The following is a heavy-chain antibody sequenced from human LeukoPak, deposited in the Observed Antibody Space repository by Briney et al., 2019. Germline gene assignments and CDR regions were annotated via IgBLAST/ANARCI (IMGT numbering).Heavy chain of an antibody. V-gene: IGHV1-8*01. D-gene: IGHD6-13*01. CDR3: ARFGIAAAVAYYYYGMDV. CDR1: GYTFTSYD. J-gene: IGHJ6*02. Sequence: ASVKVSCKASGYTFTSYDIDWVRQAPGQGLEWMGWMNPNSGNTVYAQKFQGRVTMTRNTSISTAYMELSSLRSEDTAVYYCARFGIAAAVAYYYYGMDVWGQGTTVTVSS. CDR2: MNPNSGNT.